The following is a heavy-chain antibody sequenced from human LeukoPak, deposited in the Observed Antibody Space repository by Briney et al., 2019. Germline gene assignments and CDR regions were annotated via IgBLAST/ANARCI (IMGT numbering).Heavy chain of an antibody. CDR1: GSNFSSYG. CDR3: ARDPEGGNVRYFQH. CDR2: IWYDGTNK. V-gene: IGHV3-33*01. Sequence: LPGRSLRLSCAASGSNFSSYGMHWVRQAPDKGVEWGALIWYDGTNKFYAESVKGRFTISRDNSKNTLYLQINSLRAEDTAVYYCARDPEGGNVRYFQHWGQGTLVTVSS. J-gene: IGHJ1*01. D-gene: IGHD4-23*01.